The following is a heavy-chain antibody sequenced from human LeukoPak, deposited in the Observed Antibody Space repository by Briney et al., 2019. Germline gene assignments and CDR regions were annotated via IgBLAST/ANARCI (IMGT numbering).Heavy chain of an antibody. CDR2: INPNSGDT. Sequence: GASVKVSCKASGYTFTGPYMHWVRQAPGQGLEWMGWINPNSGDTNYAQKFQGRVTMTRDTSISTAYMELSRLTSDDTAVYYCARDSAGYSYGNWGQGTLVTVSS. CDR3: ARDSAGYSYGN. D-gene: IGHD5-18*01. V-gene: IGHV1-2*02. CDR1: GYTFTGPY. J-gene: IGHJ4*02.